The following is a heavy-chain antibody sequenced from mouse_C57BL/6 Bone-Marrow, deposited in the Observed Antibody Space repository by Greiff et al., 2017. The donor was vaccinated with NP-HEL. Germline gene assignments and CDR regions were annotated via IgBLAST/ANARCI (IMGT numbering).Heavy chain of an antibody. CDR2: ISSGGDYI. J-gene: IGHJ4*01. CDR3: TRDKFAMDY. V-gene: IGHV5-9-1*02. CDR1: GFTFSSYA. Sequence: EVKLMESGEGLVKPGGSLKLSCAASGFTFSSYAMSWVRQTPEKRLEWVAYISSGGDYIYYADTVKGRFTISRDNARNTLDLQMSSLKSEDTAMYYCTRDKFAMDYWGQGTSVTVSS.